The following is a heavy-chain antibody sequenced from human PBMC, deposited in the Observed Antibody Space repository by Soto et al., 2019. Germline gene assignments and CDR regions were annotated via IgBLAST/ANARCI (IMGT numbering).Heavy chain of an antibody. CDR2: ISNSGGNT. D-gene: IGHD1-26*01. CDR1: GFIFSSYG. CDR3: AKERGHCGAYDS. V-gene: IGHV3-23*01. Sequence: EVQLLESGGGLVEPGGSLRLSCAASGFIFSSYGMNWVRQAPGKGLDWVSAISNSGGNTYYSDSVKGRFTISRDNSKNTLYLQMNSLRAEDTAVYYCAKERGHCGAYDSWGQGTLVTVSS. J-gene: IGHJ5*01.